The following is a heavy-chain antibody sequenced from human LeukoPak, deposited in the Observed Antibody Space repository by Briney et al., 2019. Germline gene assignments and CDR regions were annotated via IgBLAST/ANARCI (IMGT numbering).Heavy chain of an antibody. D-gene: IGHD3-10*01. Sequence: GESLKISCKGSGYSFTSYWIGWVRQMPGKGLEWMGIIYPGDSDTRYSPSFQGQVTISADKSITTAYLQWSSLKASDTAMYYCARHTRDDYYGWGSYYSDNWGQGTLVTVSS. CDR3: ARHTRDDYYGWGSYYSDN. J-gene: IGHJ4*02. CDR1: GYSFTSYW. V-gene: IGHV5-51*01. CDR2: IYPGDSDT.